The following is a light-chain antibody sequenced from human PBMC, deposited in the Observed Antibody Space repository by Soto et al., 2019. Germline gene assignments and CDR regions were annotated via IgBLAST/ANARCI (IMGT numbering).Light chain of an antibody. J-gene: IGKJ1*01. CDR2: GAS. CDR1: QSVNSK. CDR3: QQYGSSPTT. Sequence: EIVLTQSPGTLSVSPGERATLSCWASQSVNSKLAWYQQKPGQAPRLLIYGASTGATDIPARFSGSGSGTDFTLTISRLEPEDFAVYYCQQYGSSPTTFGQGTKVDI. V-gene: IGKV3-20*01.